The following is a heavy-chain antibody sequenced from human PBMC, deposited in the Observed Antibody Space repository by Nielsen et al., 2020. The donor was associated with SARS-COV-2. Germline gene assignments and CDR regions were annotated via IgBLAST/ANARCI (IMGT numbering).Heavy chain of an antibody. D-gene: IGHD1-26*01. CDR2: IYNDGRT. Sequence: GESLKISCAVSGFSVDSNYMNWVRQAPGKGLEWVSVIYNDGRTSYADSVEGRFTISRDISQNTVDLQMNSLRAEDTALYYCAKDMGGSYFRCLNSWGLGTLVTVSS. CDR1: GFSVDSNY. J-gene: IGHJ4*02. V-gene: IGHV3-53*01. CDR3: AKDMGGSYFRCLNS.